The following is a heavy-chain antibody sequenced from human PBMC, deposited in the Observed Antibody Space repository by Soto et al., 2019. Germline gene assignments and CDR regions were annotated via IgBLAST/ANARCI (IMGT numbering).Heavy chain of an antibody. Sequence: LRLSCAASGFTFSSYGMHWVRQAPGKGLEWVAVIWYDGSNKYYADSVKGRFTISRDNSKNTLYLQMNSLRAEDTAVYYCARDYDYYGSGSRYGMDVWGQATTVTVSS. J-gene: IGHJ6*02. CDR3: ARDYDYYGSGSRYGMDV. CDR1: GFTFSSYG. CDR2: IWYDGSNK. V-gene: IGHV3-33*01. D-gene: IGHD3-10*01.